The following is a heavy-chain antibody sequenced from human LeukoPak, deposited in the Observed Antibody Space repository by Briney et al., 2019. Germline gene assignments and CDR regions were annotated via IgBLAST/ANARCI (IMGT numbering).Heavy chain of an antibody. D-gene: IGHD3-22*01. CDR1: GFTFRDYY. CDR3: ARDRPPSYYYDSSGAYFDY. CDR2: ISSSSGYT. J-gene: IGHJ4*02. Sequence: PGGSLRLSCAASGFTFRDYYMSWIRQAPGKGLEWVSHISSSSGYTNYADSVKGRFTISRDNAKNSLYLQMNSLRAEDTAVYSCARDRPPSYYYDSSGAYFDYWGQGTLVTVSS. V-gene: IGHV3-11*05.